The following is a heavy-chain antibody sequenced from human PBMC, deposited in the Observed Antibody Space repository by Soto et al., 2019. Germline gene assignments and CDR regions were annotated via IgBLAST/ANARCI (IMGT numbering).Heavy chain of an antibody. D-gene: IGHD4-17*01. V-gene: IGHV3-30*18. CDR3: AKDRYGDTPAYLDY. J-gene: IGHJ4*02. CDR2: ISDDGSNK. CDR1: GFTFSSYG. Sequence: QVQLVESGGGVVQPGRSLRLSCAASGFTFSSYGMHWVRQAPGKGLEWVAVISDDGSNKYYADSVKGRFTISRDNSKNTLYLQMNSLRAEDTAVYYCAKDRYGDTPAYLDYWGQGTLVTVSS.